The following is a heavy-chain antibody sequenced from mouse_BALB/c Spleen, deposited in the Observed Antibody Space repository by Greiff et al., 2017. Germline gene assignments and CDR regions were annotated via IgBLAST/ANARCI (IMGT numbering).Heavy chain of an antibody. CDR2: IYPGNSDT. Sequence: EVQLQQSGTVLARPGASVKMSCKASGYTFTSYWMHWVKQRPGQGLEWIGAIYPGNSDTSYNQKFKGKAKLTAVTSTSTAYMELSSLTNEDSAVYYCTRSGLDSSGLGFAYWGQGTLVTVSA. J-gene: IGHJ3*01. V-gene: IGHV1-5*01. CDR3: TRSGLDSSGLGFAY. CDR1: GYTFTSYW. D-gene: IGHD3-2*01.